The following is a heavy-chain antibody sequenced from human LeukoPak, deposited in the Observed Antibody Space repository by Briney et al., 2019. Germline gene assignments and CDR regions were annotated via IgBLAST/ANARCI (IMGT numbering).Heavy chain of an antibody. CDR2: ISNDGSKK. CDR3: AKDGYCSSTSCYPNHFDS. V-gene: IGHV3-30*18. D-gene: IGHD2-2*03. CDR1: GFTFSPYA. J-gene: IGHJ4*02. Sequence: GRSLRLSCAAPGFTFSPYAMHWVRQAPGKGLEWVALISNDGSKKYYADSVKGRFTITRDNSKNTLDLQMNSLRAEDTAVYYCAKDGYCSSTSCYPNHFDSWGQGTLVTVSS.